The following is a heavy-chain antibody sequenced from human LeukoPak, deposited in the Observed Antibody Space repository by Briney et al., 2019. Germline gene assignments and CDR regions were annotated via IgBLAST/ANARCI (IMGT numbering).Heavy chain of an antibody. CDR3: ARDRFCTTDRCSDH. J-gene: IGHJ4*02. V-gene: IGHV3-74*03. Sequence: GGSLRLSCAASGFTFSYYWMHWVRQAPGKGLVWVARIKPDGTSTTYADSVKGRFTVSRDNAKSTLYLQMNSLRVEDTAVYYCARDRFCTTDRCSDHWGQGTLVTVSS. D-gene: IGHD2-8*01. CDR2: IKPDGTST. CDR1: GFTFSYYW.